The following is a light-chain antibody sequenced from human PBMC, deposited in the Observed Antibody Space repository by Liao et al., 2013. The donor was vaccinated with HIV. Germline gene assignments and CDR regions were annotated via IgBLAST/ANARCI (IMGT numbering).Light chain of an antibody. J-gene: IGLJ3*02. CDR3: QVWDSSSDHRV. V-gene: IGLV3-21*01. CDR1: DIGGKS. Sequence: SYELTQPPSVSVAPGKTARMTCGGDDIGGKSVHWYQQQPGQAPALVIYNDSDRPSGIPERFSGSNSGNTATLTISRVEAGDEADYYCQVWDSSSDHRVFGGGTTLTVL. CDR2: NDS.